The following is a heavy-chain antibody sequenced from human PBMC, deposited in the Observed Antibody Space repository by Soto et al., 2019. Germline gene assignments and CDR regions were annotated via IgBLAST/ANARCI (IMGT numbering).Heavy chain of an antibody. CDR1: GFTFSSYA. J-gene: IGHJ4*02. CDR3: ARVSGDYGA. Sequence: GGSVRLSCAASGFTFSSYAMHWVRQAPGKGLEWVAVISYDGSNKYYADSVKGRFTISRDNSKNTLYLQMNSLRAEDTAVYYCARVSGDYGAWGQGTLVTVSS. V-gene: IGHV3-30-3*01. D-gene: IGHD4-17*01. CDR2: ISYDGSNK.